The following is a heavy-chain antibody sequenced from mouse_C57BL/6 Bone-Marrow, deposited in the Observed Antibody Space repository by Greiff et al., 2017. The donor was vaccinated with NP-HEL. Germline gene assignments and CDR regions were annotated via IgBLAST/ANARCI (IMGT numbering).Heavy chain of an antibody. Sequence: EVQLVESGGGLVKPGGSLKLSCAASGFTFSSYAMSWVRQTPEKRLEWVATISDGGSYTYYPDNVKGRFTISRDNAKNNLYLHMSHLKSEDTAMYYCASYSNYYAMDYWGQGTSVTVSS. CDR2: ISDGGSYT. D-gene: IGHD2-5*01. V-gene: IGHV5-4*01. CDR3: ASYSNYYAMDY. CDR1: GFTFSSYA. J-gene: IGHJ4*01.